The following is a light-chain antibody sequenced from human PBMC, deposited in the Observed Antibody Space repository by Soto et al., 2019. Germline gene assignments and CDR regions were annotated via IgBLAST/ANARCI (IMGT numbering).Light chain of an antibody. CDR2: RNN. J-gene: IGLJ1*01. V-gene: IGLV1-47*01. CDR3: AAWDDSLSGSYV. CDR1: SSNIGSNY. Sequence: QSVLTQPPSASGTPRQRGTITCSESSSNIGSNYVYWYQQLPGTAPKVLIYRNNQRPSGVPDRFSGSKSGTSASLAISGLRSEDEADYYCAAWDDSLSGSYVFGKGTKVTVL.